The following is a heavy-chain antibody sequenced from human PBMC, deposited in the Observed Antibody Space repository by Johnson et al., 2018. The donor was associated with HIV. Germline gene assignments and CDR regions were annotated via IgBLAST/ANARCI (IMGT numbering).Heavy chain of an antibody. V-gene: IGHV3-7*01. D-gene: IGHD6-13*01. CDR3: AREPNPMYSSSWQRASGAFDI. CDR1: GFTFSSYA. CDR2: INQDGIEK. J-gene: IGHJ3*02. Sequence: VQLVESGGGLIQPGGSLRLSCAASGFTFSSYAMHWVRQAPGKGLEWVANINQDGIEKYFVDSVKGRFSISRDNTKNSLYLQMNSLRPEDTAVYYCAREPNPMYSSSWQRASGAFDIWGQGTMVTVSS.